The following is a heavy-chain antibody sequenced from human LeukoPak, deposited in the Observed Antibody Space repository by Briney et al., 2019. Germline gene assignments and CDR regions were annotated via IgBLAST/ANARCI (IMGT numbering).Heavy chain of an antibody. Sequence: PGGSLRLSCAASGFTFSIYGMHWVRQAPGKGLEWVAVMSYHGNNKYYADSVKGRFTISRDNSKNTLYLQMNSLRAEDTAVCYCARCPESSGYYYELDSWGQGTLVTVSS. D-gene: IGHD3-22*01. V-gene: IGHV3-30*03. CDR2: MSYHGNNK. CDR1: GFTFSIYG. J-gene: IGHJ4*02. CDR3: ARCPESSGYYYELDS.